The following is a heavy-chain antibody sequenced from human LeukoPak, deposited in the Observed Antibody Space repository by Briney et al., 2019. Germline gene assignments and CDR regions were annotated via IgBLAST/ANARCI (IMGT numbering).Heavy chain of an antibody. J-gene: IGHJ5*02. CDR2: IYYSGRI. V-gene: IGHV4-39*07. D-gene: IGHD3-10*01. CDR1: GGSISGSYY. CDR3: ARDSGTTGEVKFDP. Sequence: SETLSLTCTVSGGSISGSYYWGWIRQPPGKGLEWIGSIYYSGRIYYNASLKSRVTISVDTSKNQFSLKLSSMTAADTAIYYCARDSGTTGEVKFDPWGQGILVTVSS.